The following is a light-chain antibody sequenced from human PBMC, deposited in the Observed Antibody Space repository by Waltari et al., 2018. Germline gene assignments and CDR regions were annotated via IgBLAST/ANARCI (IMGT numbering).Light chain of an antibody. CDR1: SNNVGNQG. V-gene: IGLV10-54*01. CDR2: RNN. Sequence: QAGLTQPPSVSKGLRQTATLTCTGNSNNVGNQGAACRQQHKVHPPKLLSYRNNNRPSGISERLSASRSGNTASLTITGLQPEDEADYYCSAWDSSLSAYVFGTGTKVTVL. CDR3: SAWDSSLSAYV. J-gene: IGLJ1*01.